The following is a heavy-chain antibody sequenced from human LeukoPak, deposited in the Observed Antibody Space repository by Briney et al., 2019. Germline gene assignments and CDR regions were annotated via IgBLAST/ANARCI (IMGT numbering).Heavy chain of an antibody. D-gene: IGHD5-24*01. J-gene: IGHJ4*02. V-gene: IGHV4-31*03. CDR3: ARVRGMATVF. Sequence: SQTLSLTCTVSGASISSGGYYWSWIRQHPGKGLEWIGYIYYSGSTYYNPSLKSRVTISVDTSKNQFSLKLSSVTAADTAVYYCARVRGMATVFWGQGTLVTVSS. CDR2: IYYSGST. CDR1: GASISSGGYY.